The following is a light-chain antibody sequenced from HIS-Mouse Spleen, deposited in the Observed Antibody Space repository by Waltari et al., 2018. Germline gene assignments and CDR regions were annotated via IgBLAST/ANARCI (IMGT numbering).Light chain of an antibody. J-gene: IGKJ2*01. CDR2: GAS. CDR1: QSVSSSY. Sequence: EIVLTQSPGTLSLPPGERATLPCRASQSVSSSYLAWYQQKPGQAPRLLIYGASSRATGIPDRFSGSGSGTDFTHTISRLEPEDFAVYYCQQYGSSPYTFGQGTKLEIK. CDR3: QQYGSSPYT. V-gene: IGKV3-20*01.